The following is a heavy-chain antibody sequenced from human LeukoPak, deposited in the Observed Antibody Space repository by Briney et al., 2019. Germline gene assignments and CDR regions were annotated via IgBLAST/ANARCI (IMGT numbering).Heavy chain of an antibody. CDR1: GGSISSYY. V-gene: IGHV4-59*08. CDR2: MYYSGST. CDR3: VALLAAAGYY. J-gene: IGHJ4*02. Sequence: SETLSLTCTVSGGSISSYYWSWIRQPPGKGLEWIGYMYYSGSTNYNPSLKSRATISVDTSENQFSLKLSSVTAADTAVYYCVALLAAAGYYWGQGTLVTVSS. D-gene: IGHD6-13*01.